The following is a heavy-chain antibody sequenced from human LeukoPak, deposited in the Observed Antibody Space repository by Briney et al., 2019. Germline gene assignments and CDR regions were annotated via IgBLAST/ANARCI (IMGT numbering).Heavy chain of an antibody. D-gene: IGHD4-17*01. CDR2: INANNGDT. J-gene: IGHJ4*02. V-gene: IGHV1-2*04. CDR3: ARDGATVATPFFDY. Sequence: ASVKVSCKASGFTLTGYYIHWVRQAPGQGLEWMGWINANNGDTNYAQKFRGWVTMTRDTSLSTAYMELYRLRSDDTAVYYCARDGATVATPFFDYWGQGTLVTVSS. CDR1: GFTLTGYY.